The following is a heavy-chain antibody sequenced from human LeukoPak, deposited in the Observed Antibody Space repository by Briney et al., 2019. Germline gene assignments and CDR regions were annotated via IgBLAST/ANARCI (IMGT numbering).Heavy chain of an antibody. D-gene: IGHD6-19*01. CDR2: VKTKANNYAT. CDR3: TREFHSSGWYLTFAY. J-gene: IGHJ4*02. V-gene: IGHV3-73*01. Sequence: GGSLRLSCAASGFTFRDSAMHWVRQASGKGLEWIGRVKTKANNYATAYAASVMGRFTISRDDSKNTAYLEMNSLKTEDTAVYYCTREFHSSGWYLTFAYWGQGSQVTVSS. CDR1: GFTFRDSA.